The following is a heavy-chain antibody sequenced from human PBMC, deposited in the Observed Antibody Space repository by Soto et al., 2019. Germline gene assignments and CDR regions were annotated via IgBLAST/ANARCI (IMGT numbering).Heavy chain of an antibody. CDR2: ISSNSAYI. Sequence: GGSLRLSGAASGFTFHSFAINWVRQAPWKGLEWVSTISSNSAYIYYTDALRGRFTISRDNAKNSLHLQMNILRAEDTAVYYCTRDASRDSSARGWFDPWGPGTLVTVSS. J-gene: IGHJ5*02. CDR1: GFTFHSFA. CDR3: TRDASRDSSARGWFDP. V-gene: IGHV3-21*01. D-gene: IGHD4-4*01.